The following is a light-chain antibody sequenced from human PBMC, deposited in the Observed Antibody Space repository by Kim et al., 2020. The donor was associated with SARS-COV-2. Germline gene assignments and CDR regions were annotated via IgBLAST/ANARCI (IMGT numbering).Light chain of an antibody. Sequence: SPGERATLSCRASQSVSSSYVAWYQQKPGQAPRLLIYGASSRATGIPDRFSGSGSGTDFTLTISRLGPEDFAVYYCQQYGSSPRTFGQGTKVDIK. CDR3: QQYGSSPRT. J-gene: IGKJ1*01. V-gene: IGKV3-20*01. CDR1: QSVSSSY. CDR2: GAS.